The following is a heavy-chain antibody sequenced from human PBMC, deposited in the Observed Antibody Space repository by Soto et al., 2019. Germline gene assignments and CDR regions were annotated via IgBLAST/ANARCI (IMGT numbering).Heavy chain of an antibody. CDR1: GGSISSGGYS. Sequence: SETLSLTCAVSGGSISSGGYSWSWIRQPPGKGLECIGYIYHSGSTYYNPSLKSRVTISVDRSKNQFSLKLSSVTAADTAVYYCARDRNHYFDYWGQGTLVTVSS. CDR2: IYHSGST. CDR3: ARDRNHYFDY. J-gene: IGHJ4*02. V-gene: IGHV4-30-2*01.